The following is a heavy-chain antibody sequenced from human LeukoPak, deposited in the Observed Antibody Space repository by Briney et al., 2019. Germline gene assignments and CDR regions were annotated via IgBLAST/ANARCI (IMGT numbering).Heavy chain of an antibody. CDR1: GYTFTGYY. Sequence: GASVKVSCKASGYTFTGYYMHWVRQAPGQGLEWMGWINPNSGGTNYAQKFQGRVTMTRDTSISTAYMELSRLRSDDTAVYYCARDGGCSGGSCYANDYWGQGTLVTVSP. CDR3: ARDGGCSGGSCYANDY. J-gene: IGHJ4*02. CDR2: INPNSGGT. V-gene: IGHV1-2*02. D-gene: IGHD2-15*01.